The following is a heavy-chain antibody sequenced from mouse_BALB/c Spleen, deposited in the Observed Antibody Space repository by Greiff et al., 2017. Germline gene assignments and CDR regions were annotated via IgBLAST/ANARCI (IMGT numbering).Heavy chain of an antibody. V-gene: IGHV2-9*02. D-gene: IGHD2-2*01. CDR2: IWAGGST. CDR1: GFSLTSYG. CDR3: ARENYGYERYFDV. Sequence: QVQLKESGPGLVAPSQSLSITCTVSGFSLTSYGVHWVRQPPGKGLEWLGVIWAGGSTNYNSALMSRLSISKDNSKSQVFLKMNSLQTDDTAMYYCARENYGYERYFDVWGAGTTVTVSS. J-gene: IGHJ1*01.